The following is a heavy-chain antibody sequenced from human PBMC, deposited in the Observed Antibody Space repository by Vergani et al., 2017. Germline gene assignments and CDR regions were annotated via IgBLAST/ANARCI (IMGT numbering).Heavy chain of an antibody. V-gene: IGHV5-51*01. CDR1: GYSFTSYW. CDR2: IYPGDSDT. CDR3: ARHCPSRYCTSHHDAFDI. D-gene: IGHD2-8*01. Sequence: EVQLVQSGAEVKKPGESLKISCKGSGYSFTSYWIGWVRQMPGKGLEWMGIIYPGDSDTRYSPSFQGKVTISADKSIRTAYLKWSSLKASDTAMYYCARHCPSRYCTSHHDAFDIWGQGTMVTVSS. J-gene: IGHJ3*02.